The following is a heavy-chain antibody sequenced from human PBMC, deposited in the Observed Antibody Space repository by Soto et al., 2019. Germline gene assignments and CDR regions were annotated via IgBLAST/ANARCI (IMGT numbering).Heavy chain of an antibody. CDR2: ISYDGSNK. J-gene: IGHJ4*02. CDR1: GFTFSSYA. CDR3: ARAGYSSGPSDY. D-gene: IGHD6-19*01. V-gene: IGHV3-30-3*01. Sequence: GGSLRLSCAASGFTFSSYAMHWVRQAPGKGLEWVAVISYDGSNKYYADSVKGRFTISRDNSKNTLYLQMNSLRAEDTAVYYCARAGYSSGPSDYWGQGTLVTVS.